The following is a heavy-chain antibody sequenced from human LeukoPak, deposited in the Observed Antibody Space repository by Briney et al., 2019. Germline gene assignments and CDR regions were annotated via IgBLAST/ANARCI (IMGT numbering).Heavy chain of an antibody. CDR2: IKQDGSEK. CDR3: ARDFRRVTTIDY. D-gene: IGHD4-17*01. J-gene: IGHJ4*02. Sequence: GGSLRLSCAASGFTFSSYWMSWVRQAPGKGLEWVANIKQDGSEKYYVDSVKGRFAISRDNAKNSLYLQMNSLRTEDTAVYYCARDFRRVTTIDYWGQGTLVTVSS. V-gene: IGHV3-7*01. CDR1: GFTFSSYW.